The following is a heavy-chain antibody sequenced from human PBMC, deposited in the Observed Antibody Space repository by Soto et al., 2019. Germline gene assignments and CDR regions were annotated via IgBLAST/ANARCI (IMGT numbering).Heavy chain of an antibody. J-gene: IGHJ4*02. V-gene: IGHV1-69*06. CDR2: IIPSYDRT. CDR3: ARDPTNDYGDDTFDY. CDR1: GDAFQSYA. Sequence: QVLLLQSGSEVKKPGSSVKVSCKASGDAFQSYAIHWVRQAPGQGLEYMGRIIPSYDRTKYAQKFQGRLKVTADMYTSTVYMELSSLRSEDTAVYYCARDPTNDYGDDTFDYWGQGTKVIVSS. D-gene: IGHD4-17*01.